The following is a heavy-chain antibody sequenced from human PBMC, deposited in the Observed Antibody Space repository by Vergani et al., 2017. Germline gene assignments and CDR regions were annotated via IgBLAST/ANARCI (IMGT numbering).Heavy chain of an antibody. CDR3: ARGRCGGDCYLDY. CDR1: GYTFTSYA. J-gene: IGHJ4*02. D-gene: IGHD2-21*02. V-gene: IGHV1-69*04. CDR2: IIPILGIA. Sequence: QVQLVQSGAEVKKPGASVKVSCKASGYTFTSYAMHWVRQAPGQGLEWMGRIIPILGIANYAQKFQGRVTITADKSTSTAYMELSSLRSEDTAVYYCARGRCGGDCYLDYWGQGTLVTVSS.